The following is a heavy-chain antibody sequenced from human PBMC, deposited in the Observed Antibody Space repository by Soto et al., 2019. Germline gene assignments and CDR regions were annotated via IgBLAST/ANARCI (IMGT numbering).Heavy chain of an antibody. J-gene: IGHJ4*02. D-gene: IGHD6-19*01. Sequence: PSETLSLTCTVSGGSISRGGYYWNWIRQHPGKGLEWIGYIYYSGSTYYNPSLKSRVTISVDTSKNQFSRKLSSVTAADTAVYYCARAETASGWYFCDYWGQGTLVTVSS. CDR1: GGSISRGGYY. V-gene: IGHV4-31*03. CDR2: IYYSGST. CDR3: ARAETASGWYFCDY.